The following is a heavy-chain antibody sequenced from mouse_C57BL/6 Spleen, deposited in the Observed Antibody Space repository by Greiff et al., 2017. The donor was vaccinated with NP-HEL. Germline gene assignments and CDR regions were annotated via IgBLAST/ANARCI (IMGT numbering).Heavy chain of an antibody. D-gene: IGHD2-4*01. V-gene: IGHV1-55*01. J-gene: IGHJ1*03. CDR2: IYPGSGST. CDR3: ARRGGIYYDYEGYFDV. CDR1: GYTFTSYW. Sequence: QVQLQQPGAELVKPGASVKMSCKASGYTFTSYWITWVKQRPGQGLEWIGDIYPGSGSTNYNEKFKSKATLTVDTSSSTAYMQLSSLTSEDSAVYYWARRGGIYYDYEGYFDVWGTGTTVTVSS.